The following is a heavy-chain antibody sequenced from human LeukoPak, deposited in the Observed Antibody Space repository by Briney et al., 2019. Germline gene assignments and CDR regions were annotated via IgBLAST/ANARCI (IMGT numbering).Heavy chain of an antibody. CDR1: GFTFSDYY. Sequence: GGSLRLSCAASGFTFSDYYMSWIRQAPGKGLEWVSYISSSGSTIYYADSVKGRFTISRDNAKNSLYLQMNSLRAEDTAVYYCAKAVRCSSTSCYHFDYWGQGTLVTVSS. J-gene: IGHJ4*02. CDR3: AKAVRCSSTSCYHFDY. D-gene: IGHD2-2*01. V-gene: IGHV3-11*01. CDR2: ISSSGSTI.